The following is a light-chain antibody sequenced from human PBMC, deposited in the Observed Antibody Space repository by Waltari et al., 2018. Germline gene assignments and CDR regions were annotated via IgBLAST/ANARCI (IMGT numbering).Light chain of an antibody. V-gene: IGLV3-25*03. CDR3: QSADSSGTYNWV. CDR1: ALPKQY. J-gene: IGLJ3*02. Sequence: SYELTPPPSVSVSPGQTARITCPGDALPKQYAYWYQQKPGQAPVLVLYKDSERPSGIPERFSGSSSGTTVTLTISGVQAEDEADYYCQSADSSGTYNWVFGGGTKLTVL. CDR2: KDS.